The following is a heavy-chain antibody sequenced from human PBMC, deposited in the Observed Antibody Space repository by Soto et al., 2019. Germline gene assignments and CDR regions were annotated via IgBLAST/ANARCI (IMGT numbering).Heavy chain of an antibody. Sequence: ASVKVSCKASGYTFTGYYMHWVRQAPGQGLEWMGWINPNSGGTNYAQKFQGWVTMTRDTSISIAYMELSRLRSDDTAVYYCATFSSIAYYAFDIWGQGTMVTVSS. CDR2: INPNSGGT. V-gene: IGHV1-2*04. CDR3: ATFSSIAYYAFDI. D-gene: IGHD2-2*01. CDR1: GYTFTGYY. J-gene: IGHJ3*02.